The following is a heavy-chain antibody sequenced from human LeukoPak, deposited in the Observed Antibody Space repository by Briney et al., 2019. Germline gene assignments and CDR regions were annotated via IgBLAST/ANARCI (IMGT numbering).Heavy chain of an antibody. V-gene: IGHV4-39*01. CDR2: IYKTDST. J-gene: IGHJ4*02. Sequence: SETLSLTCTVSGGSISSSIYYWGWIRQPPGGGLEWIGSIYKTDSTYYNPSLKSRVTISVDTSKNQFSLKVTSATAADTAIYYCATYRQMQVSFEFWGQGTLVTVSS. CDR3: ATYRQMQVSFEF. CDR1: GGSISSSIYY. D-gene: IGHD1-1*01.